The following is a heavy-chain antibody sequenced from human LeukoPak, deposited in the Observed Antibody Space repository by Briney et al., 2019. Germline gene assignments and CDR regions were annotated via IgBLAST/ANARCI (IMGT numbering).Heavy chain of an antibody. CDR1: GFTLGNSW. CDR2: INMDGSTT. V-gene: IGHV3-74*01. D-gene: IGHD6-19*01. J-gene: IGHJ4*02. Sequence: PGGSLRLSCVASGFTLGNSWMHWVRQAPGKGLVWVSRINMDGSTTNYADSVRGRFTISRDNAKNTLHLQMNSLRAEDTAVYYCVRSVSGWYGFFDYWGQGTLVTLSS. CDR3: VRSVSGWYGFFDY.